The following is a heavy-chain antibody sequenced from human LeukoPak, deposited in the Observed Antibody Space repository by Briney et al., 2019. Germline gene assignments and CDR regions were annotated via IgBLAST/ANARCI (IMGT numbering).Heavy chain of an antibody. CDR2: VSPDGSVT. CDR3: ARAWNCTRGSCYRVPPP. J-gene: IGHJ4*02. Sequence: GGSLRLSCAASGFTFSTYWSHWVRQAPGKGLVWVSRVSPDGSVTFFADSVKGRFTISRDKAKNKMYLQMNSMRVEATAVYYCARAWNCTRGSCYRVPPPWGQGTLVTVSS. CDR1: GFTFSTYW. V-gene: IGHV3-74*01. D-gene: IGHD2-15*01.